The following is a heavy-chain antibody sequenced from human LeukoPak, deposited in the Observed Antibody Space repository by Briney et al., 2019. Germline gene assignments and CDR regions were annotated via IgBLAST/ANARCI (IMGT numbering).Heavy chain of an antibody. D-gene: IGHD3-9*01. CDR1: GFTFSSYE. CDR2: ISSSGSTI. V-gene: IGHV3-48*03. Sequence: GGSLRLSCAASGFTFSSYEMNWVRQAPGKGLEWVSYISSSGSTICYADSVKGRFTISRDNAKNSLYLQMNSLRAEDTAVYYCARDRGDYDILTGYYRYYYYGMDVWGKGTTVTVSS. J-gene: IGHJ6*04. CDR3: ARDRGDYDILTGYYRYYYYGMDV.